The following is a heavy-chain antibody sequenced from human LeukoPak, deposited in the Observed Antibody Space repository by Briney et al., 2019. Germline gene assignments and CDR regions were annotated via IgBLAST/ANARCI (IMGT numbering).Heavy chain of an antibody. Sequence: SVKVSCKASGGTFSSYGISWARQAPGQGLEWMGGIIPIFGTANYAQKFQGRVTITADESTSTAYMELSSLRSEDTAVYYCARGGYRYGYAFDIWGQGTMVTVPS. J-gene: IGHJ3*02. CDR3: ARGGYRYGYAFDI. V-gene: IGHV1-69*13. CDR2: IIPIFGTA. CDR1: GGTFSSYG. D-gene: IGHD5-18*01.